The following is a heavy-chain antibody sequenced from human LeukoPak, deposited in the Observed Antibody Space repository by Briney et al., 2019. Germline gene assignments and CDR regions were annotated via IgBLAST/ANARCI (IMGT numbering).Heavy chain of an antibody. CDR3: ARGGTGTGPYGMDV. CDR2: ARNKANSYTT. V-gene: IGHV3-72*01. D-gene: IGHD1-1*01. CDR1: GFTFSDHY. J-gene: IGHJ6*04. Sequence: GGSLRLSCAASGFTFSDHYMDWVRQAPGKGLEWVGRARNKANSYTTEYAASVKGRFTISRDESENSLYLQMNSLKTEDTGVYYCARGGTGTGPYGMDVWGKGTTVTVSS.